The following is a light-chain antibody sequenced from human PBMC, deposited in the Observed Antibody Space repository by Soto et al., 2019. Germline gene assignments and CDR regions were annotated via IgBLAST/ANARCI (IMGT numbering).Light chain of an antibody. V-gene: IGKV3-15*01. CDR2: GAS. J-gene: IGKJ5*01. Sequence: EIVLTQYHATLSVSPGEGVTLSCRASQTVTSRIAWYQQKPGQAPSLLIYGASTRATGVPDRFSGTGSGTEFTLTISSLKSEDYAVYYCQQYNAWPPITFGQGTRLEIK. CDR1: QTVTSR. CDR3: QQYNAWPPIT.